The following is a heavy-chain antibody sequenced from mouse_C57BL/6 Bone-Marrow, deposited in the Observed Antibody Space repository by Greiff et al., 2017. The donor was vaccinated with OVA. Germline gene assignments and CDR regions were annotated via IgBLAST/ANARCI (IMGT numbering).Heavy chain of an antibody. CDR3: ARSPSTSYYGSSYNAY. Sequence: QLKESGPVLVKPGASVKMSCKASGYTFTDYYMNWVKQSHGKSLEWIGVINPYNGGTSYNQKFKGKATLTVDKSSSTAYMELNSLTSEDSAVYYCARSPSTSYYGSSYNAYWGQGTLVTVSA. CDR2: INPYNGGT. D-gene: IGHD1-1*01. V-gene: IGHV1-19*01. CDR1: GYTFTDYY. J-gene: IGHJ3*01.